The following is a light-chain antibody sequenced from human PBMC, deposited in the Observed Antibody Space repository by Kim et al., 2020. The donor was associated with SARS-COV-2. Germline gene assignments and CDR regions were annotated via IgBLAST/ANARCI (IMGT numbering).Light chain of an antibody. CDR2: QDN. J-gene: IGLJ2*01. CDR1: KLGDKY. V-gene: IGLV3-1*01. Sequence: SYELTQPPSVSVSPGQTVSITCSGDKLGDKYAFWYQQKPGQSPVVVIYQDNKRPSGIPERFSGSNSGNTATLTISGTQAMDEADYYCQAWDSYTVIFGGG. CDR3: QAWDSYTVI.